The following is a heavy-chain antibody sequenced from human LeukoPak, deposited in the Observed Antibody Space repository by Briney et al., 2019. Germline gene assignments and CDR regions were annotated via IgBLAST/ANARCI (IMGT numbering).Heavy chain of an antibody. V-gene: IGHV3-48*01. CDR3: ARVQWLTPYDY. D-gene: IGHD6-19*01. CDR2: ISSSSSTI. CDR1: GFTFSSYS. J-gene: IGHJ4*02. Sequence: GGSLRLSCAASGFTFSSYSMNWVRQAPGKGLEWVSYISSSSSTIYYADSVKGRFTISRDNAKNSLYLQMNSLRAEDTAVYYCARVQWLTPYDYWGQGTLATVSS.